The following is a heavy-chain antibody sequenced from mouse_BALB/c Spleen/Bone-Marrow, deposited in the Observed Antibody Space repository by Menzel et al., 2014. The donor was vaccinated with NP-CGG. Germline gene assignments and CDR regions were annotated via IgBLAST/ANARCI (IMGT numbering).Heavy chain of an antibody. CDR2: IYPGGGDT. J-gene: IGHJ1*01. CDR1: GYTFTSYW. V-gene: IGHV1-87*01. CDR3: ARSGNYWYFDV. Sequence: QVQLKQSGAELARPGASVKLSCKASGYTFTSYWMQWVKQRPGQGLEWIGAIYPGGGDTRYTQKFKGKATLTADKSSSTAYMQLSSLASEDSAVYYCARSGNYWYFDVWGAGTTVTVSS. D-gene: IGHD2-1*01.